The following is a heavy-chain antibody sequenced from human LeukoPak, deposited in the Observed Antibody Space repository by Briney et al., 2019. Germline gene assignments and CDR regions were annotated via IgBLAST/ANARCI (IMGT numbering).Heavy chain of an antibody. D-gene: IGHD5-24*01. CDR2: IYSSGST. Sequence: SETLSLTCTVSDGSISSYHWSWIRQSAGKGLEWIGRIYSSGSTNYNPSLKSRVTMSVDTSKNQFSLKLSSVTAADTAVYYCARGDGYNPSYYFDLWGRGTLVTVSS. CDR1: DGSISSYH. CDR3: ARGDGYNPSYYFDL. V-gene: IGHV4-4*07. J-gene: IGHJ2*01.